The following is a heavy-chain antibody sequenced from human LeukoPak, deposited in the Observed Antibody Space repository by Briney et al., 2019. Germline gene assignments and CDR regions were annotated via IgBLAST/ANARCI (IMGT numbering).Heavy chain of an antibody. CDR2: IYPGDSDT. D-gene: IGHD6-13*01. V-gene: IGHV5-51*01. CDR1: GYSFTSYW. J-gene: IGHJ6*02. Sequence: GESLKISCKGSGYSFTSYWLGWVRQMPGKGLEWVGIIYPGDSDTRYSPSFQGQVTISADESISTAYLQWSSLKASDTAMYYCAIYSSSPYYYYYGMDVWGQGTTVTVSS. CDR3: AIYSSSPYYYYYGMDV.